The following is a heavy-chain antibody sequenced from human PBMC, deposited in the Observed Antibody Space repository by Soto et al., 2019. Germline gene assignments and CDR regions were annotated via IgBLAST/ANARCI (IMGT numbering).Heavy chain of an antibody. CDR3: ARDYARGWCQF. CDR1: GFDFSNSG. V-gene: IGHV3-30*03. Sequence: GGSLRLSCTASGFDFSNSGIQWVRQTPGKGLEWVALISFDGDKYYVDSVKGRFTISRDNPTNTGYLQMNRLRPEDTGVYYCARDYARGWCQFWGQGTLVTVSS. D-gene: IGHD2-8*02. J-gene: IGHJ4*02. CDR2: ISFDGDK.